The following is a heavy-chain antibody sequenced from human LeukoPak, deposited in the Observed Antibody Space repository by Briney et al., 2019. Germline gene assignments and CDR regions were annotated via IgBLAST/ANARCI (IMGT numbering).Heavy chain of an antibody. J-gene: IGHJ5*02. CDR1: GGSISSSSYY. CDR3: AREGLRITMIVVVITRESWFDP. CDR2: IYYSGST. V-gene: IGHV4-39*07. D-gene: IGHD3-22*01. Sequence: SETLSLTCTVSGGSISSSSYYWGWIRQPPGKGLEWIGSIYYSGSTYYNPSLKSRVTISVDTSKNQFSLKLSSVTAADTAVYYCAREGLRITMIVVVITRESWFDPWGQGTLVTVSS.